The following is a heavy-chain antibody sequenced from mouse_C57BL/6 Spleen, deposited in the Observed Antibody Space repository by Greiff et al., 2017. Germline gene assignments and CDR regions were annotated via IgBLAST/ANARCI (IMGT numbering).Heavy chain of an antibody. V-gene: IGHV1-72*01. CDR3: ARKPYYYGSSMLCDY. D-gene: IGHD1-1*01. J-gene: IGHJ2*01. Sequence: QVQLQQPGAELVKPGASVKLSCKASGYTFTSYWMHWVKQRPGRGLEWIGRIDPNSGGTKYNEKFKSKATMTVDKPSSTAYVQLSSLTSEDSAVYYWARKPYYYGSSMLCDYWGQGTTLTVSS. CDR2: IDPNSGGT. CDR1: GYTFTSYW.